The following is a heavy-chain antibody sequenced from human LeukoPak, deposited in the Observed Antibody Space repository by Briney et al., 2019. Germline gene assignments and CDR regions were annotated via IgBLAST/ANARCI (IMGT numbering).Heavy chain of an antibody. CDR3: AKKVGAAMYYFDY. J-gene: IGHJ4*02. CDR1: GFTFSSYA. V-gene: IGHV3-23*01. D-gene: IGHD5-18*01. Sequence: GGSLRLSCAASGFTFSSYAMSWVRQVPGKGLEWVSVISGSGDNTYYADSVKGRFTISRDNSKNMLYLQMNSLRAEDTAVYYCAKKVGAAMYYFDYWGQGTLVTVSS. CDR2: ISGSGDNT.